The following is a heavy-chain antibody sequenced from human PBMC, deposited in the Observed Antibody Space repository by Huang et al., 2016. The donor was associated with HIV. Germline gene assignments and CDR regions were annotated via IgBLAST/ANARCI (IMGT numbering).Heavy chain of an antibody. V-gene: IGHV1-69*13. J-gene: IGHJ2*01. CDR1: TQTY. CDR3: ARPHHYDSSGHHWYFDL. D-gene: IGHD3-22*01. Sequence: QVQLVQSGAEVKKPGSSVKVSSSLGTQTYIWHVRQAPGQGLEWMGAIIPWFKTVHYAQKFQDTVTSTADESRTVIYMELTSLRSEDTAIYYCARPHHYDSSGHHWYFDLWGRGTLVTVSS. CDR2: IIPWFKTV.